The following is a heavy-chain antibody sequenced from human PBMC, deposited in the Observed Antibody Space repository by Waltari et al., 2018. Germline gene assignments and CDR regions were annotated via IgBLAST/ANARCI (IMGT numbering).Heavy chain of an antibody. J-gene: IGHJ6*02. D-gene: IGHD6-6*01. CDR2: IYYSGSP. Sequence: QLQLQESGPGLVKPSETLSLTCTVSGGSISSSSYYWGWIRQPPGKGLEWIGSIYYSGSPYSNPSLNSRVTISVDTSKNQFSLKLSSVTAADTAVYYCASPSQNLEYSSSSNSWGYYYYYGMDVWGQGTTVTVSS. V-gene: IGHV4-39*01. CDR3: ASPSQNLEYSSSSNSWGYYYYYGMDV. CDR1: GGSISSSSYY.